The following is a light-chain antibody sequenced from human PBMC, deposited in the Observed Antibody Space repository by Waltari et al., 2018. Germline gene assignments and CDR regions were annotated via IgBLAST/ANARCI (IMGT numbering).Light chain of an antibody. J-gene: IGLJ1*01. CDR1: SSDVAGYNY. V-gene: IGLV2-11*01. Sequence: QSALTQPRSTSGSPGQSVTLSCTGTSSDVAGYNYLSWYQQLPGKAPKLMIYDVSRRPSGVPDRFSGSKSGNTASLTISGLQADDEGDYYCYSYAGSYTYVFGTGTKVTVL. CDR3: YSYAGSYTYV. CDR2: DVS.